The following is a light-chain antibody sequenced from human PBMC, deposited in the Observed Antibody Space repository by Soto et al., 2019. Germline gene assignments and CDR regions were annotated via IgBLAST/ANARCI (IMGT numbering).Light chain of an antibody. V-gene: IGLV1-40*01. CDR2: GNN. J-gene: IGLJ3*02. Sequence: QSVLTQPPSVSGAPGQKVTISCTRSSSNIGAAYDVHWYQHLPGTAPKLLIYGNNNRPSGVPDRFPGSKSGTSASLAITGLQAEDEAEYYCQSYDSSLSGWVFGGGTKLTVL. CDR3: QSYDSSLSGWV. CDR1: SSNIGAAYD.